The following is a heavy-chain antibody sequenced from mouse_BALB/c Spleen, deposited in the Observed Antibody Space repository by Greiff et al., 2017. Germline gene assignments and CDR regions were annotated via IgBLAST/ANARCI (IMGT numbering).Heavy chain of an antibody. CDR1: GYTFTSYW. Sequence: QVQLQQPGAELVKPGASVKLSCKASGYTFTSYWMHWVKQRPGQGLEWIGEINPSNGRTNYNEKFKSKATLTVDKSSSTAYMQLSSLTSEDSAVYFCAREGITTATESWFAYWGQGTLVTVSA. CDR3: AREGITTATESWFAY. D-gene: IGHD1-2*01. V-gene: IGHV1S81*02. J-gene: IGHJ3*01. CDR2: INPSNGRT.